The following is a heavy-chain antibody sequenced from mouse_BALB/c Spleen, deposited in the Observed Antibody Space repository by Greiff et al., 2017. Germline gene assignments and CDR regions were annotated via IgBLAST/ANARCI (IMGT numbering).Heavy chain of an antibody. Sequence: EVKVVESGGGLVKPGGSLKLSCAASGFTFSSYAMSWVRQSPEKRLEWVAEISSGGSYTYYPDTVTGRFTISRDNAKNTLYLEMSSLRSEDTAMYYCARSITTAFYFDYWGQGTTLTVSS. CDR3: ARSITTAFYFDY. J-gene: IGHJ2*01. V-gene: IGHV5-9-4*01. CDR2: ISSGGSYT. CDR1: GFTFSSYA. D-gene: IGHD1-2*01.